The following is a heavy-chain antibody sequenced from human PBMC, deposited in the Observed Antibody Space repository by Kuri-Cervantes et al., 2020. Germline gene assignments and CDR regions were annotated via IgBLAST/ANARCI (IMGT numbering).Heavy chain of an antibody. J-gene: IGHJ4*02. CDR3: AKAGHIVGAAFDS. D-gene: IGHD1-26*01. CDR1: GGTFSSYA. Sequence: ASVKVSCKASGGTFSSYAISWVRQAPGQALEWMGWINPNSGGTNYAQKFQGRVTMTRDTSISTAYMELSRLRSDDTAVYYCAKAGHIVGAAFDSWGQGTLVTVSS. V-gene: IGHV1-2*02. CDR2: INPNSGGT.